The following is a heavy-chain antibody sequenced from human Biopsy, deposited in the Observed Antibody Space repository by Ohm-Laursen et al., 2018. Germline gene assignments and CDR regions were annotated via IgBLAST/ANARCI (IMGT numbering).Heavy chain of an antibody. Sequence: GASVTVSCRVSGYNFNAYYMQWVRQAPGQGLEWMGWINPNNGGTNYAHKFQGRVTMTRDTSISTAYMHLSGLTSDDTAVYYCARLAYSEYRRDPLDVWGQGTMVTVSS. J-gene: IGHJ3*01. CDR3: ARLAYSEYRRDPLDV. V-gene: IGHV1-2*02. CDR2: INPNNGGT. D-gene: IGHD5-18*01. CDR1: GYNFNAYY.